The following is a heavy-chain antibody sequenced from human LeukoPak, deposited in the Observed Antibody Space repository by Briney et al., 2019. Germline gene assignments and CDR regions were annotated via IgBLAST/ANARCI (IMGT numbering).Heavy chain of an antibody. CDR1: GGTFSNYA. Sequence: SVKVSCKASGGTFSNYAISWVRQAPGQGLEWMGRIIPILGIANYAQKLQGRVTITADKSTSTAYMELSSLRSEDTAVYYCARDWDGYYGSSGYYIDYWGQGTLVTVSS. D-gene: IGHD3-22*01. J-gene: IGHJ4*02. CDR2: IIPILGIA. CDR3: ARDWDGYYGSSGYYIDY. V-gene: IGHV1-69*04.